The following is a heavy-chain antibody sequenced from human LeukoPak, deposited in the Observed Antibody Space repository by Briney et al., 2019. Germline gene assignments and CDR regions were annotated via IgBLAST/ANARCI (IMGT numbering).Heavy chain of an antibody. V-gene: IGHV1-46*01. CDR1: GYTFTSYY. J-gene: IGHJ4*02. CDR2: INPSGGST. D-gene: IGHD2-15*01. CDR3: ARDRKRYCSGGSCPPDY. Sequence: ASVKVSCKASGYTFTSYYMHWVRQAPGQGLEWMGIINPSGGSTSYAQKFQGRVTMTRDMSTSTVYMELSSLRSEDTAVYYCARDRKRYCSGGSCPPDYWGQGTLVTVSS.